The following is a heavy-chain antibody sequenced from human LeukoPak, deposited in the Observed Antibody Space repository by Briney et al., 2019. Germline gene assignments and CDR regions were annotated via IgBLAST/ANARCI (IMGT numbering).Heavy chain of an antibody. CDR2: INPSGGST. CDR1: GYTLTSYY. Sequence: ASVKVSCKASGYTLTSYYMHWVRQAPGQGLEWMGMINPSGGSTSYAQKFQGRVTMTRDTSTSTVYMELSSLRSEDTAVYYCARDGENTAMGTDYWGQGTLVTVSS. CDR3: ARDGENTAMGTDY. J-gene: IGHJ4*02. V-gene: IGHV1-46*01. D-gene: IGHD5-18*01.